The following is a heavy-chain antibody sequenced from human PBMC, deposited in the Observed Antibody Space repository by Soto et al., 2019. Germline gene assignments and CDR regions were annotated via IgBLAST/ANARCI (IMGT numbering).Heavy chain of an antibody. CDR2: ISSSSSCI. Sequence: GGSLRLSCASSGFTFSSYIMNWVRLAPGEGLEWVSSISSSSSCIYYADSVKGRFTISRDNAKNSLYLQMNSLRAEDTAVYYCARTLDIVVVPAVGWFDPWGQGTLVTVSS. CDR1: GFTFSSYI. J-gene: IGHJ5*02. CDR3: ARTLDIVVVPAVGWFDP. D-gene: IGHD2-2*01. V-gene: IGHV3-21*01.